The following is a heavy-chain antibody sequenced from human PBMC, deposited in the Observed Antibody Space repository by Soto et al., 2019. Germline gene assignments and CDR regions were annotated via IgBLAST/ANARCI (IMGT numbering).Heavy chain of an antibody. V-gene: IGHV3-15*01. D-gene: IGHD3-3*01. CDR1: GFTFSNAW. CDR2: IKSKTDGGTT. Sequence: EVQLVESGGGLVKPGGSLRLSCAASGFTFSNAWMSWVRQAPGKGLEWVGRIKSKTDGGTTDYAAPVKGRFTISRDASKNTLYLQMNSLKTEDTAVYYWTATIRFLEWLSRWGQGTLVTVSS. CDR3: TATIRFLEWLSR. J-gene: IGHJ4*02.